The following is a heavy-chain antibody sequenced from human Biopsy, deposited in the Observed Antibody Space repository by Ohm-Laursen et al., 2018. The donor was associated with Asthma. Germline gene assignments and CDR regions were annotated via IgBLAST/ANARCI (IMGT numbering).Heavy chain of an antibody. V-gene: IGHV1-2*06. CDR3: ARGQKSPGDRWFDP. CDR1: GYTFIGYH. D-gene: IGHD7-27*01. J-gene: IGHJ5*02. Sequence: ASVKVSCKTSGYTFIGYHIHWVRQAPGQGLEWMGRINPNSGGTNYAQKFQGRVTMTSDTSISTAYMELSRLRSDDTALYYCARGQKSPGDRWFDPWGQGTPVTVSS. CDR2: INPNSGGT.